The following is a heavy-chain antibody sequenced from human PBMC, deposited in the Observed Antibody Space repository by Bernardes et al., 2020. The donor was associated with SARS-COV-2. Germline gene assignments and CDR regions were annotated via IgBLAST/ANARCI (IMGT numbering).Heavy chain of an antibody. CDR3: ARDSDVGYYAGDYFDH. CDR1: GFTFGRYG. Sequence: GGSLRLSCAASGFTFGRYGMHWVRQAPGQGLEWVAVIWYDGTKKYYADSVKGRFTISRDNSRNTLYLEMNSLSAEDTAFYYCARDSDVGYYAGDYFDHWGQGALVTVSS. D-gene: IGHD3-3*01. J-gene: IGHJ4*02. CDR2: IWYDGTKK. V-gene: IGHV3-33*01.